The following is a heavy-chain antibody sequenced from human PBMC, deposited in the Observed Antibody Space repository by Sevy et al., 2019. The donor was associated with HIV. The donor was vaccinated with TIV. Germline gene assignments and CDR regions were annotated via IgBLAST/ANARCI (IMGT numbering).Heavy chain of an antibody. CDR3: ATGKVNYYDSTFARV. CDR2: ISSSISYI. J-gene: IGHJ4*02. V-gene: IGHV3-21*01. D-gene: IGHD3-22*01. Sequence: GGSLRLSCAASGFTFSSYSMNWVRPAPGKGLEWVSSISSSISYIYYADSVKGRFTISRDNAKNSLYLQMNSLRAEDTAVYYCATGKVNYYDSTFARVWGQGTLVTVSS. CDR1: GFTFSSYS.